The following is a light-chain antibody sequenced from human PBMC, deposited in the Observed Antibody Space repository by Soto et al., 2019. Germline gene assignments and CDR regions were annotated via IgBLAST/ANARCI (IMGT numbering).Light chain of an antibody. CDR2: LNSDGSH. CDR3: QTGAPAFRV. V-gene: IGLV4-69*01. J-gene: IGLJ3*02. Sequence: QPVLTQSPSASASLGASVRLTCTLSSGHSTYTIAWHQQQPEKGPRYLMKLNSDGSHSKGDGIPDRFSGSSSGAERYLTIPTLQFGEGADYYCQTGAPAFRVLGGGTNLTVL. CDR1: SGHSTYT.